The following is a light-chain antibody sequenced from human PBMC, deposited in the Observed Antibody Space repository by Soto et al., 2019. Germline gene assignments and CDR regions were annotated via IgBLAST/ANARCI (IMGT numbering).Light chain of an antibody. CDR2: DVS. V-gene: IGLV2-14*01. Sequence: QSVLTQPASVSGSPGQSMTISCTGTSSDVGGYNYVSWYQQHPGKAPKLMIYDVSNRPSGVSNRFSGSKSGNTASLTISGLQAEDEADYYCSSYTSSSPWVFGGGTKLTVL. CDR3: SSYTSSSPWV. CDR1: SSDVGGYNY. J-gene: IGLJ3*02.